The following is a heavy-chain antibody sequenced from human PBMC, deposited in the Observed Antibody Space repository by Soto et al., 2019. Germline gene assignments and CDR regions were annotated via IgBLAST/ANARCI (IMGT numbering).Heavy chain of an antibody. CDR3: ADRGGGRPVVDY. D-gene: IGHD2-15*01. J-gene: IGHJ4*02. CDR1: GFSLSTSGLG. CDR2: IYWADDK. V-gene: IGHV2-5*02. Sequence: QITLKESGTTLVKPTQTLTLTCTFSGFSLSTSGLGVGWIRQPPGKALEWLALIYWADDKRYSPSLKSMLTITKDTAKNHVVLTMTNMDSVATAIYYCADRGGGRPVVDYWGQGTLVTVSS.